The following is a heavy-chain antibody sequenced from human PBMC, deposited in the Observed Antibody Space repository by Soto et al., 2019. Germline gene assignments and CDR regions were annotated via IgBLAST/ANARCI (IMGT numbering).Heavy chain of an antibody. CDR2: IYYSGST. V-gene: IGHV4-39*01. J-gene: IGHJ5*02. Sequence: SETLSLTCTVSGGSISSSSYYWGWIRQPPGKGLEWIGSIYYSGSTYYNPSLKSRVTISVDTSKNQFSLKLSSVTAADTAVHYCARQHLTMLLVAITNNWFDPWGQGNLVTVSS. CDR3: ARQHLTMLLVAITNNWFDP. CDR1: GGSISSSSYY. D-gene: IGHD3-22*01.